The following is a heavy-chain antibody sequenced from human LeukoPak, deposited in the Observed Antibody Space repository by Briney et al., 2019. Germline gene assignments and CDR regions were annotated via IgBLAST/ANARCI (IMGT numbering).Heavy chain of an antibody. V-gene: IGHV3-7*01. CDR1: GFPFGSFW. Sequence: GGSLRLSCVASGFPFGSFWMSWVRQAPGKGLEWVANIRQDGREKYYVESVEGRFTISRDNADNSLYLQMNSLRAEDTAVYYCARAYRRGYFDYWGQGTLVTVSS. J-gene: IGHJ4*02. D-gene: IGHD2-2*01. CDR2: IRQDGREK. CDR3: ARAYRRGYFDY.